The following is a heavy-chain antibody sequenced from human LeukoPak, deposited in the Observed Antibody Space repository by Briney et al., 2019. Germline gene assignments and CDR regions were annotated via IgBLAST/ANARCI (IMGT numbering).Heavy chain of an antibody. D-gene: IGHD6-19*01. V-gene: IGHV4-34*01. CDR1: GGSFSDYY. J-gene: IGHJ6*03. CDR3: ARGEGTLAGRRWPYSFYYYVDV. Sequence: SEALSLTCVVYGGSFSDYYWTWVRKPPGKGLEWIGEINHGGTTKNNPSLKCRVSISIQTSHYLSSLKLNSVTAADTAVYCCARGEGTLAGRRWPYSFYYYVDVWGKGTTVTVSS. CDR2: INHGGTT.